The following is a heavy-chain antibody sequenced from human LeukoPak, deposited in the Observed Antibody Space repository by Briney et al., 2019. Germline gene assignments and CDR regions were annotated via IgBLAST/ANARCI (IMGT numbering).Heavy chain of an antibody. CDR3: ARDRGDGYKRGWFDP. D-gene: IGHD5-24*01. J-gene: IGHJ5*02. CDR2: IYHSGST. CDR1: GGSISSGDYS. Sequence: SETLSLTCAVSGGSISSGDYSWSWIRQPPGKGLEWIGYIYHSGSTYYNPSLKSRVTISVDRSKNQFSLKLSSVTAADTAVYYCARDRGDGYKRGWFDPWGRGTLVTVSS. V-gene: IGHV4-30-2*01.